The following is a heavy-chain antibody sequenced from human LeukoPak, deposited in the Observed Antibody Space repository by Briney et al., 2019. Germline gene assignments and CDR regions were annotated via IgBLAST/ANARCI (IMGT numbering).Heavy chain of an antibody. J-gene: IGHJ5*02. CDR2: INHSGST. CDR1: GFTFSDYY. CDR3: ARGWGTYYYGSGSSNWFDP. V-gene: IGHV4-34*01. Sequence: GSLRLSCAASGFTFSDYYMSWIRQAPGKGLEWIGEINHSGSTNYNPSLKSRVTISVDTSKNQFSLKLSSVTAADTAVYYCARGWGTYYYGSGSSNWFDPWGQGTLVTVSS. D-gene: IGHD3-10*01.